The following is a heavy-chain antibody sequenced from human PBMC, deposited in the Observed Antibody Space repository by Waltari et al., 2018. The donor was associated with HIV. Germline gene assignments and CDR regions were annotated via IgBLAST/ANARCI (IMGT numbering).Heavy chain of an antibody. D-gene: IGHD3-16*01. J-gene: IGHJ4*02. V-gene: IGHV3-74*01. Sequence: EVQLVESGGGLVTLGGSLRLPCAASGFTFSSYRMHWVRQAPGKGLGWVSRINSEGSSTNYADSVKGRFTISRDNAKNTVYLQMNSLRAEDTALYYCASLYNYVWGSPPPFDYWGQGTLVTVSS. CDR3: ASLYNYVWGSPPPFDY. CDR2: INSEGSST. CDR1: GFTFSSYR.